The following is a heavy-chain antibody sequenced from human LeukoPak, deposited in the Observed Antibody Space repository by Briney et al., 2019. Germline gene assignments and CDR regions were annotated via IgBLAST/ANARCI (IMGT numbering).Heavy chain of an antibody. CDR1: GFTFSSYA. CDR2: ISGSGGST. Sequence: GGSLRLSCAASGFTFSSYAMSWVRQAPGKGLEWVSAISGSGGSTYYADSVKGRFTISRDNSKNTLYLQMNSLRAEDTAVYYCARPSLAYCGGDCYSWYYYGMDVWGQGTTVTVSS. CDR3: ARPSLAYCGGDCYSWYYYGMDV. V-gene: IGHV3-23*01. D-gene: IGHD2-21*02. J-gene: IGHJ6*02.